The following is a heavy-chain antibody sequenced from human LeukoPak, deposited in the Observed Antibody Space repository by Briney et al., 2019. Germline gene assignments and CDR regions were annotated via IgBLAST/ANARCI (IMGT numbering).Heavy chain of an antibody. CDR2: IPYDGSNK. D-gene: IGHD3-22*01. J-gene: IGHJ4*02. Sequence: PGRSLRLSCAASGFTFSSYAMHWVRQAPGKGLEWVAVIPYDGSNKYYADSVKGRFTISRDNSKNTLYLQMNSLRAEDTAVYYYARDGITMIVVVNYFDYWGQGTLVTVSS. CDR1: GFTFSSYA. V-gene: IGHV3-30-3*01. CDR3: ARDGITMIVVVNYFDY.